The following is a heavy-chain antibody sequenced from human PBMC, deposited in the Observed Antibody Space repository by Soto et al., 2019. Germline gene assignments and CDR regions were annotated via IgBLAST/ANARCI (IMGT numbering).Heavy chain of an antibody. CDR3: AHRPSGWYVFDY. CDR1: GFSLSTGVG. J-gene: IGHJ4*02. CDR2: IYWNNDK. V-gene: IGHV2-5*01. Sequence: SGPTLVNPTQTLTLTCTFSGFSLSTGVGVGWIRQPPGKAPEWLALIYWNNDKRYSPSLKSRLTITKDTPKNQVVLTMTNMDPVDTATYYCAHRPSGWYVFDYWGQGTLVTVSS. D-gene: IGHD6-19*01.